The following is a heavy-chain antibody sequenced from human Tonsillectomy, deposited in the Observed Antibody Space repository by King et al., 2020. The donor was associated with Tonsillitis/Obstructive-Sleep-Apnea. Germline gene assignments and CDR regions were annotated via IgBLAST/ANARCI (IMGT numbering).Heavy chain of an antibody. CDR3: ARAKAYWGGDCYGAEYFQH. D-gene: IGHD2-21*01. Sequence: VQLVESGGGVVQPGRSLRLSCAASGFTFSSYGMHWVRQAPGKGLEWVAVIWYDGSNKYYADSVKGRFTISRDNSKNTLYLQMNSLRAEDTAVYYCARAKAYWGGDCYGAEYFQHWGQGTLVTVSS. V-gene: IGHV3-33*01. CDR1: GFTFSSYG. J-gene: IGHJ1*01. CDR2: IWYDGSNK.